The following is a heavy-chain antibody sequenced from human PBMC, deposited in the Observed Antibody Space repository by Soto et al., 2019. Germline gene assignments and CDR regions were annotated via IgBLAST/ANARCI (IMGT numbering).Heavy chain of an antibody. CDR1: GGTFSSYA. J-gene: IGHJ4*02. D-gene: IGHD3-22*01. CDR3: ARGGRLLLNSFDY. V-gene: IGHV1-69*12. CDR2: IIPIFGTA. Sequence: QVQLVQSGAEVKKPGSSVKVSCKASGGTFSSYAISWVRQAPGQGLEWMGGIIPIFGTANYVPKFQGRVTITADEATSTAYMELSSLRSNDTAVYYCARGGRLLLNSFDYWGQGTLVTGSS.